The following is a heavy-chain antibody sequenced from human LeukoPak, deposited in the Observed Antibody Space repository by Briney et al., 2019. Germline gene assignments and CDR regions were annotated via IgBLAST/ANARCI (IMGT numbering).Heavy chain of an antibody. D-gene: IGHD5-18*01. CDR1: GGTFSSYV. V-gene: IGHV1-69*13. J-gene: IGHJ6*02. CDR2: IFPIFGTA. CDR3: ARSRYPGYSYGKSDYYYGMDV. Sequence: GASVKVSCKASGGTFSSYVITWVRQAPGQGLEWLGGIFPIFGTANYAQKFQGRVTITADESTTTAYMELSSLRSEDTAVYYCARSRYPGYSYGKSDYYYGMDVWGQGTTVTVSS.